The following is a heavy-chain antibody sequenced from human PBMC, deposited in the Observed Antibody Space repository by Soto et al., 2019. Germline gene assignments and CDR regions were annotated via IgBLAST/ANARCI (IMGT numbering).Heavy chain of an antibody. CDR1: RFTFSSYA. CDR2: ISGSGVST. J-gene: IGHJ4*02. Sequence: EVQLLESGGGLVQPGGSLRLSCAASRFTFSSYAMSWVRQAPGKGLEWVSAISGSGVSTYYANSVKGRFTISRDNSKNTLYLQMNSLRAEDTAVYYCASGPANWNHDYWGQGTLVTVSS. CDR3: ASGPANWNHDY. D-gene: IGHD1-20*01. V-gene: IGHV3-23*01.